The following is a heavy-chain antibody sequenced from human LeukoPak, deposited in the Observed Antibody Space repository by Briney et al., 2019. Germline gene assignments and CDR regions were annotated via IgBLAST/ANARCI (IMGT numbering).Heavy chain of an antibody. D-gene: IGHD2/OR15-2a*01. Sequence: PGGSLRLSCAASGFTFSDHDMDWVRQAPGKGLEWVGRSRNKANTYTTQYAASVKGRITISRDDSKNSLYLQMNSLKTEDTAVYYCAMSNRANDYWGQGTLVTVSS. CDR2: SRNKANTYTT. V-gene: IGHV3-72*01. CDR3: AMSNRANDY. J-gene: IGHJ4*02. CDR1: GFTFSDHD.